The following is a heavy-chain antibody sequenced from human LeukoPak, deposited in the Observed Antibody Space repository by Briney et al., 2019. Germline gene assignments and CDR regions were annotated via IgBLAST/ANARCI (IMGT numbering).Heavy chain of an antibody. J-gene: IGHJ4*02. CDR2: IYYSGST. Sequence: PSETLSLTCTVSGGSISSYYWSWIRRPPGKGLEWIGYIYYSGSTNYNPSLKSRVTISVDTSKNQFSLKLSSVTAADTAVYYCARHGSGNDLDYWGQGTLVTVSS. CDR3: ARHGSGNDLDY. D-gene: IGHD5-12*01. V-gene: IGHV4-59*08. CDR1: GGSISSYY.